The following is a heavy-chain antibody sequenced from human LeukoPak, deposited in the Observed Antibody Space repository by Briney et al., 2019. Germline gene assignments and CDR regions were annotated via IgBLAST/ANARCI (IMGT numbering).Heavy chain of an antibody. CDR2: IYPGDSDT. CDR3: ASVAVVVAADEYYAFDI. D-gene: IGHD2-15*01. J-gene: IGHJ3*02. Sequence: KHGESLKISCKGSGYSFTSYWIGWVRQMPGKGLEWMGIIYPGDSDTRYSPSFQGQVTISADKSISTAYLQWSSLKASDTAMYYCASVAVVVAADEYYAFDIWGQGTMVTVSS. V-gene: IGHV5-51*01. CDR1: GYSFTSYW.